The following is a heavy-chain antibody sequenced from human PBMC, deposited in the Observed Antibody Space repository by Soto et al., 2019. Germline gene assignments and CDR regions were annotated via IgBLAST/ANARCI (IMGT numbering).Heavy chain of an antibody. CDR2: INAGNGNT. CDR3: AREGYCSSTSCYGFNWFDP. D-gene: IGHD2-2*01. Sequence: GASVKVSCKASGYTFTSYAMHWVRQAPGQRLEWMGWINAGNGNTKYSQKFQGRVTITRDTSASTAYMELSSLRSEDTAVYYCAREGYCSSTSCYGFNWFDPWGQGTLVTVPQ. V-gene: IGHV1-3*01. J-gene: IGHJ5*02. CDR1: GYTFTSYA.